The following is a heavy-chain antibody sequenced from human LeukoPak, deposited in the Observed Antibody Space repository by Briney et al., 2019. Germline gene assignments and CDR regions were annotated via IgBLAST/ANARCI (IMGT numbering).Heavy chain of an antibody. CDR2: VYYSGST. CDR3: ARGVGAAADFGY. V-gene: IGHV4-59*12. J-gene: IGHJ4*02. Sequence: PSETLSLTCTVSGGSSSSFYWSWIRQPPGKGLEWIGYVYYSGSTNYNPSLKSRVTISVDTSKNQFSLKLSSVTPEDTAVYYCARGVGAAADFGYWGQGTLVTVSS. CDR1: GGSSSSFY. D-gene: IGHD6-13*01.